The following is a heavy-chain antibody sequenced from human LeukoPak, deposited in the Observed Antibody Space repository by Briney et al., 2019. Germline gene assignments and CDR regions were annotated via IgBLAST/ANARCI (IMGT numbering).Heavy chain of an antibody. CDR3: AKDLVGVGRGNFDY. V-gene: IGHV3-23*01. CDR1: GFTLSSYG. Sequence: PGGSLRLSCAASGFTLSSYGMTWVRQAPGKGLEWVSSISGGGYTTYYADSVKGRFTISRDNSKNTLYLQMNSLRAEDTAVYYCAKDLVGVGRGNFDYWGQGTLVTVSS. CDR2: ISGGGYTT. J-gene: IGHJ4*02. D-gene: IGHD3-22*01.